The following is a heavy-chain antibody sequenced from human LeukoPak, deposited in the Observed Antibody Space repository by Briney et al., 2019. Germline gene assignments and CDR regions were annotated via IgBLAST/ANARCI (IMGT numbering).Heavy chain of an antibody. D-gene: IGHD6-13*01. CDR1: GFTFIDYD. CDR3: ARELQHDSSSWTNYYYYYMDV. V-gene: IGHV3-13*01. J-gene: IGHJ6*03. CDR2: IGIRGDT. Sequence: GGSLRLSCAASGFTFIDYDMHWVRQVIGKGLEWVSAIGIRGDTHYSGSVKGRFTISRENAESSLYLQMNSLRAEDTAVYYCARELQHDSSSWTNYYYYYMDVWGKGTTVTVSS.